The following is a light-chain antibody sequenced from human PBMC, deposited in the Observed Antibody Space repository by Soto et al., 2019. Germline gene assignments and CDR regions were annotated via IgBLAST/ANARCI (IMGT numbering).Light chain of an antibody. J-gene: IGLJ2*01. Sequence: QSVLTQPASVSGSPGQWITISCAGTNSDVGNYNLVSWYQHHPGKAPRLIIYAVSKRPSGISDRFSGSKSGSTASLTISGLQPEDEADYHCCSYAGNTTFKFGRGTKLTVL. CDR1: NSDVGNYNL. CDR2: AVS. CDR3: CSYAGNTTFK. V-gene: IGLV2-23*02.